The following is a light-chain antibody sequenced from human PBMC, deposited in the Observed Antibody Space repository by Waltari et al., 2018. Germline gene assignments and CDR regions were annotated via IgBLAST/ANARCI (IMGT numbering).Light chain of an antibody. V-gene: IGLV3-1*01. CDR2: QDT. J-gene: IGLJ3*02. Sequence: WLQQTPGRALRLVIYQDTKRPSEIPERFSGSKSANAATLTITGTQAMDEADYYCQALGTGAWVFGGGTKLTVL. CDR3: QALGTGAWV.